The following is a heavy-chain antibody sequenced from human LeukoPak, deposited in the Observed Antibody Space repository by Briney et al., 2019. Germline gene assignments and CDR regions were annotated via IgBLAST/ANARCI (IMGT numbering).Heavy chain of an antibody. CDR3: AKDAPPYCSGGSCYSRGPDY. V-gene: IGHV3-9*01. D-gene: IGHD2-15*01. Sequence: GRSLRLSCAASGFTFDDYAMHWVRQAPGKGLEWVSGISWNSGSIGHADSVKGRFTISRDNAKNSLYLQMNSLRAEDTALYYCAKDAPPYCSGGSCYSRGPDYWGQGTLVTVSS. J-gene: IGHJ4*02. CDR1: GFTFDDYA. CDR2: ISWNSGSI.